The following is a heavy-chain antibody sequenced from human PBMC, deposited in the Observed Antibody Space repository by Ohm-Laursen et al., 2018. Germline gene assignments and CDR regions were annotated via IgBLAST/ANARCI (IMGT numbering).Heavy chain of an antibody. Sequence: SLRLSCAASGFTFSSYAMSWVRQAPGKGLEWVSGISGSGSSTYYADSVKGRFTISRDNSKNTLYLQMNSLRAEDTAVYYCAVSEVRYSFTYLADFWGQGTLVTVPS. V-gene: IGHV3-23*01. CDR1: GFTFSSYA. J-gene: IGHJ4*02. CDR2: ISGSGSST. CDR3: AVSEVRYSFTYLADF. D-gene: IGHD3-9*01.